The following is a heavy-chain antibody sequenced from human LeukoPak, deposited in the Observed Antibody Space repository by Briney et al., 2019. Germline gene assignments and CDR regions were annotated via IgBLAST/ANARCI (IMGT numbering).Heavy chain of an antibody. CDR2: VYSGDSNP. CDR1: GNIISIYW. Sequence: GESLKISCKVFGNIISIYWIGWVRQMPGKGLEWMGIVYSGDSNPRYSPSFQGQITMSADKSITTAYLRWISLKASGTAMYYCAIPYGSGSSYFDYWGRGTQVTVSS. V-gene: IGHV5-51*01. D-gene: IGHD3-10*01. J-gene: IGHJ4*02. CDR3: AIPYGSGSSYFDY.